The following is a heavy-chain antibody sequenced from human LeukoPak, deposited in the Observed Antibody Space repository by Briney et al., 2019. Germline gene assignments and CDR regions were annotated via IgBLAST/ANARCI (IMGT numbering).Heavy chain of an antibody. CDR2: IKGDGSET. D-gene: IGHD2-21*01. CDR3: AREAYCGGPSCFAVNYMDV. J-gene: IGHJ6*03. CDR1: GSGFTFSEYW. V-gene: IGHV3-7*01. Sequence: GGSLRLSCVASGSGFTFSEYWMGWVRQPPGERLEWVANIKGDGSETYYVDSVKGRFSVSRDNSNNSVYLHMNSLRGDDTALYRCAREAYCGGPSCFAVNYMDVWGKGTTVTVSS.